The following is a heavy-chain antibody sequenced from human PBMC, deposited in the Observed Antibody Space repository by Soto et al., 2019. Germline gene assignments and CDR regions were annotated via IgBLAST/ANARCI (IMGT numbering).Heavy chain of an antibody. CDR3: AKDLDPDGDYFDY. J-gene: IGHJ4*02. CDR2: ISYDGSNK. Sequence: GGSLRLSCAASGFTFSSYGMHWARQAPGKGLEWVAVISYDGSNKYYADSVKGRFTISRDNSKNTLYLQMNSLRAEDTAVYYCAKDLDPDGDYFDYWGQGTLVTVSS. V-gene: IGHV3-30*18. CDR1: GFTFSSYG. D-gene: IGHD4-17*01.